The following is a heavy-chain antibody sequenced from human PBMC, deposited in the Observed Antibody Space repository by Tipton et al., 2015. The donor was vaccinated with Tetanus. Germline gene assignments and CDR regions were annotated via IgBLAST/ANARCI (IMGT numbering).Heavy chain of an antibody. J-gene: IGHJ5*02. D-gene: IGHD3-16*01. CDR3: ARDQGGGRVVRLNWFDP. CDR2: IYYSGDT. V-gene: IGHV4-31*03. Sequence: TLSLTCTVSGGSINSGDYYWNWIRQFPGRGLEWIGYIYYSGDTFYNPSLKGRVAMSADTSKNQFSLNLSSVTAAATAIYYCARDQGGGRVVRLNWFDPWGQGTLVTVSS. CDR1: GGSINSGDYY.